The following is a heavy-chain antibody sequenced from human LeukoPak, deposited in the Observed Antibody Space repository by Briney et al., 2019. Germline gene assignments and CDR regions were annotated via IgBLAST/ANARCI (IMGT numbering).Heavy chain of an antibody. CDR3: AKDLGNSFDY. V-gene: IGHV3-23*01. J-gene: IGHJ4*02. CDR2: MSASGGTT. CDR1: GFTFSSYG. Sequence: GGSLRLSCAATGFTFSSYGMSWVRQAPGEGLEWVSIMSASGGTTFYADSVKGRFTISRDNSKNTLYLQMNSLRAEDTAVYYCAKDLGNSFDYWGQGTLVTVSS. D-gene: IGHD4-23*01.